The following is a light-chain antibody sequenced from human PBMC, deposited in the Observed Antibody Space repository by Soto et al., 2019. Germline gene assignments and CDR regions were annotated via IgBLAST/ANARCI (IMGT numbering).Light chain of an antibody. CDR3: QQYNSYPYT. Sequence: IQMTQSPSTLSASVGDRVTITCRASQSITNLLAWFQQKPGKAPNLLIYDASNLESGVPSRFSGSGSGTEFTLTISSLQPDDFATYYCQQYNSYPYTFGQGTKLEIK. J-gene: IGKJ2*01. CDR1: QSITNL. CDR2: DAS. V-gene: IGKV1-5*01.